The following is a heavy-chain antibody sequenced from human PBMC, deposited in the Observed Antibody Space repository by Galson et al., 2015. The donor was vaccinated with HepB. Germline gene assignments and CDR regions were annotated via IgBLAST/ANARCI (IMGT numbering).Heavy chain of an antibody. V-gene: IGHV1-69*02. Sequence: SVKVSCKASGGTFSSYTISWVRRAPGQGLEWMGRIIPILGIANYAQKFQGRVTITADKSTSTAYMELSSLRSEDTAVYYCARVGEGYDSSGYYSDYWGQGTLVTVSS. CDR1: GGTFSSYT. CDR3: ARVGEGYDSSGYYSDY. J-gene: IGHJ4*02. CDR2: IIPILGIA. D-gene: IGHD3-22*01.